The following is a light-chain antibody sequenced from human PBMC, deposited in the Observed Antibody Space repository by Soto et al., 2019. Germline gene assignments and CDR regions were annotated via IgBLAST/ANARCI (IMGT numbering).Light chain of an antibody. Sequence: QSALTQPPSASGSPGQSVTISCTGTSSDVGDYNYVSWYQQHPGKAPKLMIFKVNIRPSGVSNRFSGSKSGNTASLTISGLQPEDEADYYCSSYTSRSTWVFGRGTKLTVL. CDR3: SSYTSRSTWV. CDR2: KVN. CDR1: SSDVGDYNY. V-gene: IGLV2-14*01. J-gene: IGLJ3*02.